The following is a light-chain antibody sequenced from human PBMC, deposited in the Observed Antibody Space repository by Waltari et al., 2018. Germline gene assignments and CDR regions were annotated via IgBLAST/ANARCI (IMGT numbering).Light chain of an antibody. CDR3: CSYAGRSTWV. V-gene: IGLV2-23*02. CDR2: EVN. Sequence: QSALTQPASVSGSPGQSITISCTGTSSDVGRYNFVSWYQQHPGKAPQRIIYEVNKRPSGVSNRLSGSKSGNTASLTISGLQAEDESDYYCCSYAGRSTWVFGGGTKVTVL. CDR1: SSDVGRYNF. J-gene: IGLJ3*02.